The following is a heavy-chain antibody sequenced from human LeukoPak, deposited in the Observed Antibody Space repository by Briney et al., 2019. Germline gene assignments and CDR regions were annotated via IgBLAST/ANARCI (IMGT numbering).Heavy chain of an antibody. CDR1: GFTFSSYE. V-gene: IGHV3-48*03. CDR2: ISSSGSTI. Sequence: GGSLRLSCAASGFTFSSYEMNWVRQAPGKGLEWVSYISSSGSTIYYADSVKGRFTISRDNAKHSLYLQMNSLRAEDTAVYYCARGYPNYDILTGYYSGLFDYWGQGTLVTVSS. CDR3: ARGYPNYDILTGYYSGLFDY. J-gene: IGHJ4*02. D-gene: IGHD3-9*01.